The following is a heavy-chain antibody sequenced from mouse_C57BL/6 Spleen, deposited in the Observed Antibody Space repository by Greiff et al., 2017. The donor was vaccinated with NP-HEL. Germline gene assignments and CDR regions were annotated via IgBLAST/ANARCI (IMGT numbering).Heavy chain of an antibody. CDR3: AISRVATRTSFDY. D-gene: IGHD1-1*02. Sequence: EVQLQQSGPELVKPGASVKISCKASGYTFTDYYMNWVKQSHGKSLEWIGDINPNNGGTSYNQKFKGKATLTVDKSSSTAYMELRSLTSEDSTVYYCAISRVATRTSFDYWGQGTTLTVSS. CDR1: GYTFTDYY. V-gene: IGHV1-26*01. J-gene: IGHJ2*01. CDR2: INPNNGGT.